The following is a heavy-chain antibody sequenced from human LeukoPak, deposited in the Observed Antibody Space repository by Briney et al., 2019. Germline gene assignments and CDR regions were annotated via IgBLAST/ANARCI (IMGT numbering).Heavy chain of an antibody. Sequence: PSQTLSLTCTVSGGSISSGGYYWSWIRQPPGKGLEWIGYIYHSGSTYYNPSLKSRVTISVDRSKNQFSLKLDSVTAADTAVYYCARARSGLPDYWGQGTLVTVSS. CDR1: GGSISSGGYY. V-gene: IGHV4-30-2*01. D-gene: IGHD3-3*01. J-gene: IGHJ4*02. CDR3: ARARSGLPDY. CDR2: IYHSGST.